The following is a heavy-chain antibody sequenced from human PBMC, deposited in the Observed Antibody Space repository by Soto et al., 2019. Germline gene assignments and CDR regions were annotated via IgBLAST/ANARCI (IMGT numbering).Heavy chain of an antibody. Sequence: ETLSLTCTVSGGSISSSSYFWGWIRQPPGKGLEWIGSIYYSGSTYYNPSLKSRVTVSVDTSRTQFSLKLSSVTAADTAVYYCARHPSDFWFDPWGQGTLVTVSS. CDR3: ARHPSDFWFDP. D-gene: IGHD2-21*02. CDR2: IYYSGST. J-gene: IGHJ5*02. V-gene: IGHV4-39*01. CDR1: GGSISSSSYF.